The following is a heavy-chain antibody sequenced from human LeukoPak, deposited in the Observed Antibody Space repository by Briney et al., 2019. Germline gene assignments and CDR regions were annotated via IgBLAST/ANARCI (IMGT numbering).Heavy chain of an antibody. J-gene: IGHJ4*02. CDR3: AVLTIFGVVIHGSDY. V-gene: IGHV3-15*01. Sequence: PGGSLRLSCAGSGFTFSNTWMSWVRQAPGKGLEWVGRIKSKADGGAIDYAAPVKDRFTISRDDSQTTLYLQMNSLRTEDTAVYYCAVLTIFGVVIHGSDYWGQGTLVTVSS. CDR1: GFTFSNTW. D-gene: IGHD3-3*01. CDR2: IKSKADGGAI.